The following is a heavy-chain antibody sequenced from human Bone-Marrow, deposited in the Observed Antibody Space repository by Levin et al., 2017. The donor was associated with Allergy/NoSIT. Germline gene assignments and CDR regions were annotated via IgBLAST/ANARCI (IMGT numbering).Heavy chain of an antibody. V-gene: IGHV1-69*04. J-gene: IGHJ5*02. Sequence: SVKVSCKASGGTFSSYTISWVRQAPGQGLEWMGRIIPILGIANYAQKFQGRVTITADKSTSTAYMELSSLRSEDTAVYYCARDKPYCSSTSCHEGGSGWFDPWGQGTLVTVSS. CDR3: ARDKPYCSSTSCHEGGSGWFDP. D-gene: IGHD2-2*01. CDR2: IIPILGIA. CDR1: GGTFSSYT.